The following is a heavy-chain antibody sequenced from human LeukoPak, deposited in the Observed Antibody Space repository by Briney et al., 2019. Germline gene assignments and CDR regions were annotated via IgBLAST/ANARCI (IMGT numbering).Heavy chain of an antibody. CDR3: ARDGSSLYNWFDP. D-gene: IGHD6-13*01. CDR2: ISTYNGNT. CDR1: GYTFASHG. V-gene: IGHV1-18*01. Sequence: ASVKVSCKASGYTFASHGISWVRQAPGQGLEWMGWISTYNGNTNYAQKLQGRVSMTTDTSTSTAYMDLRSLRSDDTAVYYRARDGSSLYNWFDPWGQGTLVTVSS. J-gene: IGHJ5*02.